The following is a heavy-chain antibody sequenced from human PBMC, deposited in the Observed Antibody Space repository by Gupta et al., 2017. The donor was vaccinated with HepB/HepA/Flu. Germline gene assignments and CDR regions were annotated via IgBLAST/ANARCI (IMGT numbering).Heavy chain of an antibody. V-gene: IGHV3-23*01. CDR2: ITASGGGT. CDR1: GFTFSTSA. J-gene: IGHJ4*02. Sequence: EVHLLESGGTLVQPGGSLRLSCEASGFTFSTSAMTWVRQVPEKGLEWVASITASGGGTFYADSVKGRFTISRDNAKNTLYLQMISLRAEDTAEDYCAKVWGGYYIDYWGQGTLVTVS. D-gene: IGHD3-3*01. CDR3: AKVWGGYYIDY.